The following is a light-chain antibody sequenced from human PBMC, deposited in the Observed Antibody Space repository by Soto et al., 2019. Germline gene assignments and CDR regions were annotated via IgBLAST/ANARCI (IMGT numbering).Light chain of an antibody. CDR2: KAS. J-gene: IGKJ5*01. Sequence: DIQMTQSPSSLSASVGDRVTITCRASQSISSYLNWYQQKPGKAPKLLIYKASTLKSGVPSRFSGSGSGTDFTLAIISLQPEDFATYYCQQSSRTPITFGQGTRLEIK. CDR1: QSISSY. V-gene: IGKV1-39*01. CDR3: QQSSRTPIT.